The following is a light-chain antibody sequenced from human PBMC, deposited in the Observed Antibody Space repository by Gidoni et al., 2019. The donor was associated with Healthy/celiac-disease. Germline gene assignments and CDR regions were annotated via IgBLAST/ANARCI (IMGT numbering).Light chain of an antibody. CDR3: QSADSSGTYPVV. V-gene: IGLV3-25*03. J-gene: IGLJ2*01. Sequence: SYELTQPPSVSVSPVQTARITCSGDAFPKQYAYWYQQKPGQAPVLVIYKDSERPSGIPERFSGSSSGTTVTLTISGVQAEDEADYYCQSADSSGTYPVVFGGGTKLTVL. CDR2: KDS. CDR1: AFPKQY.